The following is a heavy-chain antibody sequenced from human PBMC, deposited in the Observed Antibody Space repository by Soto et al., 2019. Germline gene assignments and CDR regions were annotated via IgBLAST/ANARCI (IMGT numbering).Heavy chain of an antibody. J-gene: IGHJ4*02. Sequence: GGSLRLSXAASGFTFSSYGMHWVRQAPGKGLEWVAVISYDGSNKYYADSVKGRFTISRDNSKNTLYLQMNSLRAEDTAVYYCAKDPHPYYYDSSGLFDYWGQGTLVTVSS. CDR2: ISYDGSNK. CDR1: GFTFSSYG. CDR3: AKDPHPYYYDSSGLFDY. V-gene: IGHV3-30*18. D-gene: IGHD3-22*01.